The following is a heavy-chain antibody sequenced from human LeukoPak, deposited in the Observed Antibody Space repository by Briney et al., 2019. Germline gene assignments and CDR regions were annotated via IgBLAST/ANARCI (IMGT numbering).Heavy chain of an antibody. CDR1: GITFSSYW. CDR2: IKQDGSEK. J-gene: IGHJ4*02. D-gene: IGHD3-3*01. Sequence: GGSLRLSCAASGITFSSYWMSWVRQAPGKGLEWVANIKQDGSEKYYVDSVKGRFTISRDNAKNSLYLQMNSLRAEDTAVYYCARDDYDFWSGSTDYWGQGTLVTVSS. V-gene: IGHV3-7*01. CDR3: ARDDYDFWSGSTDY.